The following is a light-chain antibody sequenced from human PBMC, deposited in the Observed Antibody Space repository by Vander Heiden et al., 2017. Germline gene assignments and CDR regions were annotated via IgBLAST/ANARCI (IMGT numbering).Light chain of an antibody. CDR2: GAS. CDR3: QHDSTSHT. Sequence: EIVFTQSPGTLSLSPGEGASLSCRASQSVSSSYLAWYQQKPGQAPRLLMYGASSRANGIPDRFSGSGAGTDFTLTISRLEPEDSAVYYCQHDSTSHTFGGGTKVEIK. J-gene: IGKJ4*01. CDR1: QSVSSSY. V-gene: IGKV3-20*01.